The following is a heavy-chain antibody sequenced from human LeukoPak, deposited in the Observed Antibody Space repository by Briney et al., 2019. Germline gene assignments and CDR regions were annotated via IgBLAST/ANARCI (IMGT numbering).Heavy chain of an antibody. J-gene: IGHJ4*02. V-gene: IGHV4-61*09. Sequence: SETPSLTCTVSGGSITSAHHHWYWIRQPAGKGLECIGHIYTRGSTKYNPSLKSRVIISIDTSKNQFSLELRSVTAADTARYYCARDYYDSSLYLGFWGPGTLVTVSS. CDR3: ARDYYDSSLYLGF. D-gene: IGHD3-22*01. CDR1: GGSITSAHHH. CDR2: IYTRGST.